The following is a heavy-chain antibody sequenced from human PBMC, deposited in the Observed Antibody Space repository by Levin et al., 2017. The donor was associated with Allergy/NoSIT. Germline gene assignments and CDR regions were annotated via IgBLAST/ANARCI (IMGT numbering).Heavy chain of an antibody. CDR1: GGSISSSNW. J-gene: IGHJ4*02. D-gene: IGHD6-13*01. CDR2: IYHSGST. Sequence: SETLSLTCAVSGGSISSSNWWSWVRQPPGKGLEWIGEIYHSGSTNYNPSLKSRVTISVDKSKNQFSLKLSSVTAADTAVYYCARASSPPRPYYFDYWGQGTLVTVSS. CDR3: ARASSPPRPYYFDY. V-gene: IGHV4-4*02.